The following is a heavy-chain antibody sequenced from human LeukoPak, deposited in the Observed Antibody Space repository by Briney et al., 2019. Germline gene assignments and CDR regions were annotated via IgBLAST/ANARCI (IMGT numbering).Heavy chain of an antibody. CDR1: GGSISSYY. CDR2: IYTSGST. CDR3: ATSYYYRSRGDAFDI. V-gene: IGHV4-4*07. D-gene: IGHD3-10*01. J-gene: IGHJ3*02. Sequence: SETLSLTCTVSGGSISSYYWSWIRQPAGKGLEWIGRIYTSGSTNYNPSLKSRVTMSVDTSKNQFSLKLSSVTAADTAVYYCATSYYYRSRGDAFDIWGQGTMVTVSS.